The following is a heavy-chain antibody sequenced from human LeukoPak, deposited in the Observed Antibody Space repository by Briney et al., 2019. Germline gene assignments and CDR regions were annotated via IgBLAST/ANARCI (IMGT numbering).Heavy chain of an antibody. CDR1: GDSISSGDYY. D-gene: IGHD3-3*01. CDR3: ARGSPTYYDFWSGYSGGDAFDI. V-gene: IGHV4-61*02. J-gene: IGHJ3*02. CDR2: ISSSGST. Sequence: SQTLSLTCTVSGDSISSGDYYWSWIRQPAGKGLEWIGRISSSGSTYYNPSLKSRVTISVDTSKNQFSLKLSSLTAADTAVYYCARGSPTYYDFWSGYSGGDAFDIWGQGTMVTVSS.